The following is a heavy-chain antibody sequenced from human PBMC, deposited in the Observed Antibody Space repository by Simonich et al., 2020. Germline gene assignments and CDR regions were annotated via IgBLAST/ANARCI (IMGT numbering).Heavy chain of an antibody. D-gene: IGHD5-12*01. Sequence: QVQLQESGPGLVKPSETLSLTCTVTVGPSSSYYWVCIRQPHGKGLVWIGYINYIGSTNSNPPLKSRVTIAGTTYKNQFSLKLSSVTAADTAVYYCARSLSGVATIDYWSQGTLVTVTS. CDR3: ARSLSGVATIDY. CDR2: INYIGST. V-gene: IGHV4-59*08. CDR1: VGPSSSYY. J-gene: IGHJ4*02.